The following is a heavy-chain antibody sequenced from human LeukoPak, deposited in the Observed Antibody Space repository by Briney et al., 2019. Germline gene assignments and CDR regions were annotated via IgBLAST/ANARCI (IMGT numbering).Heavy chain of an antibody. V-gene: IGHV3-48*03. Sequence: GGSLRLACAASGFTFSSYEMNWVRQAPGKGLKWVSYISSSGSTIYYADSVKGRFTISRENAKNSLYLQMNSLRAEDTAVYYCAREWDSGSYFGYWGQGTLVTVSS. CDR3: AREWDSGSYFGY. CDR1: GFTFSSYE. J-gene: IGHJ4*02. CDR2: ISSSGSTI. D-gene: IGHD1-26*01.